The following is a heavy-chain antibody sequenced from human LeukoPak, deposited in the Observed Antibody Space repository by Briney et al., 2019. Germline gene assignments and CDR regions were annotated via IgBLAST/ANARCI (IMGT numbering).Heavy chain of an antibody. CDR3: AREISTNLYYYYGMDV. J-gene: IGHJ6*02. D-gene: IGHD2-2*01. Sequence: SETLSLTCTVSGGSISSYYWSWIRQPAGKGLEWIGRIYTSGSTNYNPSLKSRVTMSVDTSKNQFSLKLSSVTAADTAVYYCAREISTNLYYYYGMDVWGQGTTVTVSS. V-gene: IGHV4-4*07. CDR1: GGSISSYY. CDR2: IYTSGST.